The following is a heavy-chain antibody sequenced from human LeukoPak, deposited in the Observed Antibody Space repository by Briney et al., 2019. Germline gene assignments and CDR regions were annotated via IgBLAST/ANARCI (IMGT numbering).Heavy chain of an antibody. CDR2: IYHSGST. V-gene: IGHV4-39*07. Sequence: PSETLSLTCTVSGGSISSSSYYWGWIRQPPGKGLEWIGSIYHSGSTYYSPSLKSRVTISVDTSKNQFSLKLSSVTAADTAVYYCARTPSLEMATILDYFDYWGQGTLVTVSS. CDR3: ARTPSLEMATILDYFDY. D-gene: IGHD5-24*01. CDR1: GGSISSSSYY. J-gene: IGHJ4*02.